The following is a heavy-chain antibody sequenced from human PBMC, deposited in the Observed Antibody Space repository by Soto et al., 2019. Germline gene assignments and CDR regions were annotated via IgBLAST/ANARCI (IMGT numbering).Heavy chain of an antibody. CDR3: ARRGPGTYFDY. J-gene: IGHJ4*02. V-gene: IGHV3-11*01. CDR1: GFTFSDYT. D-gene: IGHD6-13*01. CDR2: INSIGSTI. Sequence: TGGSLRLSCTASGFTFSDYTMSWIRQAPGKGLEWIAYINSIGSTIYYADSVKGRFTISRDNAKNSLYLQMNSLRAEDTAVYYCARRGPGTYFDYWGQGTLVTVSS.